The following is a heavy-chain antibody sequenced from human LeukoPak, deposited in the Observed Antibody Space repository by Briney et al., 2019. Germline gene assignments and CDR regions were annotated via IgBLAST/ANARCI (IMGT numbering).Heavy chain of an antibody. CDR1: GGTFSSYA. CDR2: IIPIFGTA. CDR3: ARGPVQLERLDY. V-gene: IGHV1-69*13. Sequence: SVKVSCEASGGTFSSYAISWVRQAPGQGLEWMGGIIPIFGTANYAQKFQGRVTITADESTSTAYMELSSLRSEDTAVYYCARGPVQLERLDYWGQGTLVTVSS. D-gene: IGHD1-1*01. J-gene: IGHJ4*02.